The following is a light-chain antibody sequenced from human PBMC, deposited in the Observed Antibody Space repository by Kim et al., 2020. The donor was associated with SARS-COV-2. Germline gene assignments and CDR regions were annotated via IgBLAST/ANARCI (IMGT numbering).Light chain of an antibody. Sequence: SYELTQPSSVSVSPGQTARITCTGDVLAKKYARWFQQKPGQAPVLVIYKDSERPSGIPERFSGSSSGTTVTLTISGAQVEDDADYYCYSAADNNQGVFGGGTQLTVL. J-gene: IGLJ2*01. CDR3: YSAADNNQGV. CDR1: VLAKKY. V-gene: IGLV3-27*01. CDR2: KDS.